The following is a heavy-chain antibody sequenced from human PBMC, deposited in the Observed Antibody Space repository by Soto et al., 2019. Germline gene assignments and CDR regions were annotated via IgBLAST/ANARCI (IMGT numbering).Heavy chain of an antibody. CDR1: DGSFSGYY. J-gene: IGHJ5*02. CDR3: ARGLYGSGLHCFDP. CDR2: INHSGST. D-gene: IGHD3-10*01. V-gene: IGHV4-34*01. Sequence: PSETLSLTCAVYDGSFSGYYWSWIRQPPGKGLEWIGEINHSGSTNYNPSLKSRVTISVDTSKNQFSLKLSSVTAADTAVYYCARGLYGSGLHCFDPWGQGTLFTVSS.